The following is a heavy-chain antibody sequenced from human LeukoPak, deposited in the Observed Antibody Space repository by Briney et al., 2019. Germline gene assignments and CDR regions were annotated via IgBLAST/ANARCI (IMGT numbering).Heavy chain of an antibody. CDR1: GVTFSSYG. D-gene: IGHD5-12*01. V-gene: IGHV3-30*03. CDR3: TTKVIRGNSGVDYDD. Sequence: WGTLSFSSAGSGVTFSSYGLLWVGPAQGKGLEWLALLSSDGNDNVYGVSVKGRLTMDRSDSKSPLYLQMNSLRAEDTAVYYCTTKVIRGNSGVDYDDWGQGTLVSVS. CDR2: LSSDGNDN. J-gene: IGHJ4*02.